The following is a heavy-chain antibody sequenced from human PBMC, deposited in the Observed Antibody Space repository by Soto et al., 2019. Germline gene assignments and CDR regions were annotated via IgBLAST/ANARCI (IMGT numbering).Heavy chain of an antibody. CDR2: SSAYSGDT. Sequence: QVHLVQSGVEVKTPGASVRVSCQASGYTFFTYDISWVRQAPGQGLEWMGWSSAYSGDTKYAQKFQGRVTMTTDTSTTTAYLELRSLRSDDTAVYYCARHHGPTTSENWFDTWGQGTLVTVSS. CDR3: ARHHGPTTSENWFDT. V-gene: IGHV1-18*01. D-gene: IGHD5-12*01. CDR1: GYTFFTYD. J-gene: IGHJ5*02.